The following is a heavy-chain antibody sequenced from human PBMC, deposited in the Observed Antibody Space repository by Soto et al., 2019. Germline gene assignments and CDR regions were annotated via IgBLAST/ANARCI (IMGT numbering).Heavy chain of an antibody. D-gene: IGHD3-10*01. Sequence: QIQLVQSGPDVKKPGASVKVSCKASGYTFSTYGLSWVRQAPGQGLEWVGWISGYNGRTNYAQKFRGRVTLTTDTSASTAYMELRSLRPDDTAMYYCARDNRKELWVEGLNAMDVWGQGTTVTVSS. V-gene: IGHV1-18*01. CDR1: GYTFSTYG. CDR2: ISGYNGRT. J-gene: IGHJ6*02. CDR3: ARDNRKELWVEGLNAMDV.